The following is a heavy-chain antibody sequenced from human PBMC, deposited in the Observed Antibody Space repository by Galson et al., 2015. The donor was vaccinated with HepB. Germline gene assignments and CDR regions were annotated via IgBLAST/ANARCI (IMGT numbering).Heavy chain of an antibody. CDR2: IFYLGNT. Sequence: IRQPPGKALEWIGYIFYLGNTNYNPSLKGRLTISVDTSKAQVYLELTSVTAADTAVYYCAREADDYGDYVKAYDVWGQGTMVTVS. V-gene: IGHV4-59*01. J-gene: IGHJ3*01. D-gene: IGHD4-17*01. CDR3: AREADDYGDYVKAYDV.